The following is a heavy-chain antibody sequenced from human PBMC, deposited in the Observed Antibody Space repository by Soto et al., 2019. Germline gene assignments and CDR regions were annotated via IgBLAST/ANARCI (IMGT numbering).Heavy chain of an antibody. Sequence: QVQLVESGGGVVQPGRSLRLSCAASGFTFSHYAMHWVRQAPGKGLEWVAIIWYDGTIKYYVDSVKGRFTISRDNSNNTLSLQMNSLRAEDTAVYYCARDLADYWGQGTLVTVSS. CDR3: ARDLADY. CDR1: GFTFSHYA. V-gene: IGHV3-33*01. CDR2: IWYDGTIK. J-gene: IGHJ4*02. D-gene: IGHD3-16*01.